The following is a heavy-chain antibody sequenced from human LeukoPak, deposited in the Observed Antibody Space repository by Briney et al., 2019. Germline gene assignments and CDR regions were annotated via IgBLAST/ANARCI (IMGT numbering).Heavy chain of an antibody. CDR3: ASGSN. J-gene: IGHJ4*02. D-gene: IGHD1-26*01. Sequence: PSETLSLTCTVSGGSISNNYWNWIRQPPGKGLEWIGYIYSGENTSHNPSLKSRISISVDTSKNHSSLRLSSVTAADTAVYYCASGSNWGQGILVTVSS. V-gene: IGHV4-59*01. CDR1: GGSISNNY. CDR2: IYSGENT.